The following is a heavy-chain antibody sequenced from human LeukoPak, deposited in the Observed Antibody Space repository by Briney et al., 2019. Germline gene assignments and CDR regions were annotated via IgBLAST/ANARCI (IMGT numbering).Heavy chain of an antibody. CDR1: GFTFSRHW. D-gene: IGHD1-1*01. Sequence: GGSLRLSCATSGFTFSRHWMSWVRQAPGKGLEWVAKINQDGSGKYYVDSVKGRFTISRDNAKNSLYLQMNSLRSEDTAIYYCAEGTTGWGQGTLVTVFS. V-gene: IGHV3-7*01. J-gene: IGHJ1*01. CDR2: INQDGSGK. CDR3: AEGTTG.